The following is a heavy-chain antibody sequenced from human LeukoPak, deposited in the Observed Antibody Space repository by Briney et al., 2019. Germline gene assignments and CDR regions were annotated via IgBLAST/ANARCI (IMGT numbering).Heavy chain of an antibody. CDR2: ISYDGSNK. V-gene: IGHV3-30*04. CDR1: GFTFSSYA. J-gene: IGHJ6*04. Sequence: GGSLRLSCAASGFTFSSYAMHWVRQAPGKGLEWVAVISYDGSNKYYADSVKGRFTISRDNSKNTLYLQMNSLRAEDTAVYCCAGDPFIVATILRSHYYYGMDVWGKGTTVTVSS. D-gene: IGHD5-12*01. CDR3: AGDPFIVATILRSHYYYGMDV.